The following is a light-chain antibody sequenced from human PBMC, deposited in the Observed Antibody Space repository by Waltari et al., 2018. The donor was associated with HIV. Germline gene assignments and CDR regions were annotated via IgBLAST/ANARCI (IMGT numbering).Light chain of an antibody. J-gene: IGLJ1*01. CDR1: SSDVGDYNY. V-gene: IGLV2-14*01. Sequence: QSALTQPASVSGSPGQSITISCPGTSSDVGDYNYFSWYQQHPGKAPKLIIYDVSNRPSGVSNRFSGSKSGNTASLTISGLQTEDEADYYCSSYTSSSTRVFGTGTKVTVL. CDR2: DVS. CDR3: SSYTSSSTRV.